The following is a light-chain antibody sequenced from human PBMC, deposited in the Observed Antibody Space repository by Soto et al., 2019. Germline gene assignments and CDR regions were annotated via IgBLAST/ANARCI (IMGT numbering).Light chain of an antibody. CDR2: SAS. CDR3: QHYGNWPWT. CDR1: QSVSNN. J-gene: IGKJ1*01. V-gene: IGKV3-15*01. Sequence: EVVMTQSPPTLSGSNGERATLSCRASQSVSNNLAWYQHKPGQAPRLLIYSASTRATGIPARFSGIRSGTEFTLTISGLQSEDFAVYYCQHYGNWPWTFGQGSKVDI.